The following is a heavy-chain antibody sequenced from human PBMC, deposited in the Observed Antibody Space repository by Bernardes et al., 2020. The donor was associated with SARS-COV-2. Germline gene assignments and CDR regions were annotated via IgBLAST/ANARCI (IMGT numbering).Heavy chain of an antibody. D-gene: IGHD3-16*02. CDR3: ARAPYDYVWGSYPYSRVYFDY. CDR2: INHSGST. J-gene: IGHJ4*02. V-gene: IGHV4-34*01. CDR1: GGSFSGYY. Sequence: SETLSLTCAVYGGSFSGYYWSWIRQPPGKGLEWIGEINHSGSTNYNPSLKSRVTISVDTSKNQFSLKLSSVTAADTAVYYCARAPYDYVWGSYPYSRVYFDYWGQGTLVTVSS.